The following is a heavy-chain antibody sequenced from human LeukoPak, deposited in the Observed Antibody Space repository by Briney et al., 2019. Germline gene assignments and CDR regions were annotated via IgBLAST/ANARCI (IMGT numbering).Heavy chain of an antibody. CDR3: ARDPRMVTGMDV. J-gene: IGHJ6*04. CDR1: GFTFSSYA. Sequence: GGSLRLSCAASGFTFSSYAMNWVRQAPGKGLEWVSRINSDGSSTSYADSVKGRFTISRDNAKNTLYLQMNSLRAEDTAVYYCARDPRMVTGMDVWGKGTTVTVSS. D-gene: IGHD5-18*01. V-gene: IGHV3-74*01. CDR2: INSDGSST.